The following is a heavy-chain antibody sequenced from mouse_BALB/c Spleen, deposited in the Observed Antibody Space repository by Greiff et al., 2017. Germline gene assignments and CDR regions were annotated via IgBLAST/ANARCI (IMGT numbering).Heavy chain of an antibody. J-gene: IGHJ3*01. Sequence: EVQLVESGAELVKPGASVKLSCTASGFNIKDTYMHWVKQRPEQGLEWIGRIDPANGNTKYDPKFQGKATITADTSSNTAYLQLSSLTSEDTAVYYCARGGYYDYSWFAYWGQGTLVTVSA. CDR1: GFNIKDTY. D-gene: IGHD2-4*01. V-gene: IGHV14-3*02. CDR3: ARGGYYDYSWFAY. CDR2: IDPANGNT.